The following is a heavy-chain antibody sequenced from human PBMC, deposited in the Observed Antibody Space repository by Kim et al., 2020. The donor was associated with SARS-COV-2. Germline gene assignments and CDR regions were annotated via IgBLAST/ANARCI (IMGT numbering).Heavy chain of an antibody. J-gene: IGHJ5*02. V-gene: IGHV1-2*06. Sequence: ASVKVSCKASGYTFTGYYMHWVRQAPGQGLEWMGRINPNSGGTNYAQKFQGRVTMTRDTSISTAYMELSRLRSDDTAVYYCARAPSITIFGVVKRGHNWFDPWGQGTLVTVSS. CDR1: GYTFTGYY. CDR2: INPNSGGT. CDR3: ARAPSITIFGVVKRGHNWFDP. D-gene: IGHD3-3*01.